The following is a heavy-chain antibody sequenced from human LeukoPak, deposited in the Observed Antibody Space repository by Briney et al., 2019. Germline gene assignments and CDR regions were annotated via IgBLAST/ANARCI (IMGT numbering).Heavy chain of an antibody. Sequence: ASVKVSCKASGYTFTSYDINWVRQATGQGLEWMGWMNPNSGNTGYAQKFQGRDTITRNTSISTAYMELSSLRSEDTAVYYCARSGSYFAFYYYMDVWGKGTTVTVSS. CDR3: ARSGSYFAFYYYMDV. J-gene: IGHJ6*03. D-gene: IGHD1-26*01. V-gene: IGHV1-8*03. CDR1: GYTFTSYD. CDR2: MNPNSGNT.